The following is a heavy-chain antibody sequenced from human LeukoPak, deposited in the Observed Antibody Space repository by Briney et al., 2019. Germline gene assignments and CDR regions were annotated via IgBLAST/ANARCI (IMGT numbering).Heavy chain of an antibody. CDR3: ARREKLVFDY. CDR1: GGSISSYY. J-gene: IGHJ4*02. D-gene: IGHD6-6*01. CDR2: IYYSGST. V-gene: IGHV4-59*08. Sequence: SETLSLTCTASGGSISSYYWSWIRQPPGRGLEWIGYIYYSGSTNYNPSLKSRVTISVDTSKNQFSLKLSSVTAADTAVYYCARREKLVFDYWGQGTLVTVSS.